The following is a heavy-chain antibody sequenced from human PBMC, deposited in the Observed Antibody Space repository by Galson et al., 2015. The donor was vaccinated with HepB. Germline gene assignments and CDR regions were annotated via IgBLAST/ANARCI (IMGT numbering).Heavy chain of an antibody. CDR2: IYYSGST. J-gene: IGHJ4*02. CDR3: ARRTCTNGVCYIDY. Sequence: SETLSLTCTVSGGSISSSSYYWGWIRQPPGKGLEWIGSIYYSGSTYYNPSLKSRVTISVDTSKNQFSLKLSSVTAADTAVYYCARRTCTNGVCYIDYWGQGTLVTVSS. CDR1: GGSISSSSYY. V-gene: IGHV4-39*01. D-gene: IGHD2-8*01.